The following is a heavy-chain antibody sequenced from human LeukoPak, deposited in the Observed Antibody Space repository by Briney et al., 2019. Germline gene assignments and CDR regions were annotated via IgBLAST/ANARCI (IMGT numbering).Heavy chain of an antibody. Sequence: PSETLSLTFTVSGGSISSGTYYWGWVRQPPGKGLEWIGTIYYSGTTYYNPSLKSRVTISIDTSKNHFSLKLSSVTAADTAIYYCARDFSSSSTVYYYYYMDVWGKGTTVTVSS. J-gene: IGHJ6*03. CDR3: ARDFSSSSTVYYYYYMDV. CDR1: GGSISSGTYY. D-gene: IGHD6-6*01. CDR2: IYYSGTT. V-gene: IGHV4-39*07.